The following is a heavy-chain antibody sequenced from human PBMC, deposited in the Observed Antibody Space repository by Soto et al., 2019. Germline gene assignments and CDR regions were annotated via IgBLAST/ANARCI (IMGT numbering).Heavy chain of an antibody. Sequence: SETLSLTCTVSGGSISSYYWSWIRQPPGKGLEWFVYIYYSGSTNYNPSLKSRVTISVDTSNNQFSLKLSSVTAADTAVYYCARHSGSYLDYYYGMDVWGQGTTVTVSS. CDR1: GGSISSYY. J-gene: IGHJ6*02. D-gene: IGHD1-26*01. CDR3: ARHSGSYLDYYYGMDV. V-gene: IGHV4-59*08. CDR2: IYYSGST.